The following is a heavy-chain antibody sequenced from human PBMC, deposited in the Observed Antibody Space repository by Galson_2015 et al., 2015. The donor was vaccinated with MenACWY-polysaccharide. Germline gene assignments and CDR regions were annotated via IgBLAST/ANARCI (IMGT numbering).Heavy chain of an antibody. CDR2: INPNSGGT. V-gene: IGHV1-2*02. Sequence: SVKVSCKASGYTFTGYYMHWVRQAPGQGLEWMGWINPNSGGTNYAQKFQGRVTMTRDTSISTAYMELSRLRSDDTAVYYCAREGDCTNGVCYGGTRGYYGMDVWGQGTTVTVSS. CDR1: GYTFTGYY. J-gene: IGHJ6*02. D-gene: IGHD2-8*01. CDR3: AREGDCTNGVCYGGTRGYYGMDV.